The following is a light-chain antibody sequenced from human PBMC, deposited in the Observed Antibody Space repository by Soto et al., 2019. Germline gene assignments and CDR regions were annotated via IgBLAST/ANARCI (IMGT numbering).Light chain of an antibody. CDR3: TSYAGNDTPFI. Sequence: QSALTQPPSASGSPGQSVTISCTGTSSDVGDYDYVSWYQQHPGKAPKLLIFEVNKRPSVVPNRFSGSKSGNTASLTVSGLQAEDEAHYYCTSYAGNDTPFIFGGGTKLTVL. J-gene: IGLJ2*01. V-gene: IGLV2-8*01. CDR1: SSDVGDYDY. CDR2: EVN.